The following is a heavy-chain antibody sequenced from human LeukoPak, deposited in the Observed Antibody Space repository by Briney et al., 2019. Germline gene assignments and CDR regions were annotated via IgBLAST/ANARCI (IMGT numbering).Heavy chain of an antibody. CDR3: ARDLAPSSGHSYGDPYDY. CDR1: GYTFTGYY. V-gene: IGHV1-2*02. CDR2: INPNSGGT. D-gene: IGHD5-18*01. Sequence: GASVKVSCKASGYTFTGYYMHWVRQAPGQGLEWMGWINPNSGGTNYAQKFPGRVTMTRDTSISTAYMELSRLRSDDTAVYYCARDLAPSSGHSYGDPYDYWGQGTLVTVSS. J-gene: IGHJ4*02.